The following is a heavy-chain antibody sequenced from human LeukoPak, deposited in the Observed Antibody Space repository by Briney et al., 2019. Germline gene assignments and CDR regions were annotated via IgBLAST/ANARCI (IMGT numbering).Heavy chain of an antibody. J-gene: IGHJ4*02. CDR1: GGSFSGYY. CDR3: ARAASVGMVRGEPGGVDY. Sequence: SETLSLTCAVYGGSFSGYYWSWIRQPPGKGLEWIGEINHSGSTNYNPSLKSRVTISVGTSKNQFSLKLSSVTAADTAVYYCARAASVGMVRGEPGGVDYWGQGTLVTVSS. CDR2: INHSGST. V-gene: IGHV4-34*01. D-gene: IGHD3-10*01.